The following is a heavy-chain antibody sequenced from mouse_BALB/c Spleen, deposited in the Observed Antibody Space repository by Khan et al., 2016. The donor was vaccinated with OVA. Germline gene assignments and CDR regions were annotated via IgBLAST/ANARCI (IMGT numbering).Heavy chain of an antibody. J-gene: IGHJ1*01. CDR3: VRRGNYYGSFYWYFDV. CDR1: GFSLTSYD. Sequence: VQLVESGPGLVAPSQSLSITCTVSGFSLTSYDISWIRQPPGKGLEWLGVIWTGGGTNYNSAFMSRLSISKDNSKSQVFLKMNSLQSDDTAIYYSVRRGNYYGSFYWYFDVWGAGTTVTVSS. CDR2: IWTGGGT. D-gene: IGHD1-1*01. V-gene: IGHV2-9-2*01.